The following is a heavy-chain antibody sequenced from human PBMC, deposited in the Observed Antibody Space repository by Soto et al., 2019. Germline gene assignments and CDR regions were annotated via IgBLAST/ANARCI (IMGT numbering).Heavy chain of an antibody. V-gene: IGHV3-23*01. CDR2: ISGSGGRT. Sequence: EVQLLESGGGLVQPGGSLRLSCAASGFTFSTYAMTWVRQAPGKGLEWLSAISGSGGRTYYADSVKGRFTISRDNFKNTLHLQMNSLRAEDAAVYYCAEPPDFWSNSNYYYYAMDVWGQGTTVTASS. CDR1: GFTFSTYA. CDR3: AEPPDFWSNSNYYYYAMDV. D-gene: IGHD3-3*01. J-gene: IGHJ6*02.